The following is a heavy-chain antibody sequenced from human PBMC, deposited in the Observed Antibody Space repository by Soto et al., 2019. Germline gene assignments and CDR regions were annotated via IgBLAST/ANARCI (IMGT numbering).Heavy chain of an antibody. CDR3: ARTTYYYDSSGYQYYFDY. CDR2: IFYSGST. D-gene: IGHD3-22*01. V-gene: IGHV4-59*01. J-gene: IGHJ4*02. Sequence: SETLSLTCTVSGGSIGSYYWSWIRQPPGKGLEWIGYIFYSGSTNYNPSLKSRVTISVDTSKNQFSLKLSSVTAADTAVYYCARTTYYYDSSGYQYYFDYWGQGTLVTVSS. CDR1: GGSIGSYY.